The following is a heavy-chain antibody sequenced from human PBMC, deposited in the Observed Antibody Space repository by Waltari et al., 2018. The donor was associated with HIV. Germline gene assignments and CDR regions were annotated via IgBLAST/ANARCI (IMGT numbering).Heavy chain of an antibody. Sequence: QVQLQESGPGLLKPSETLSLRCTVSGGSVNSGTYYWSWIRQPPGKGLEWIGYIYYSGSTNYNPSLPSRVTVSVDTSKNQFSLKLTSVTAADTAIYYCARGGYGSPFPYWGQGTPVTVSS. J-gene: IGHJ4*02. CDR1: GGSVNSGTYY. D-gene: IGHD1-1*01. V-gene: IGHV4-61*01. CDR3: ARGGYGSPFPY. CDR2: IYYSGST.